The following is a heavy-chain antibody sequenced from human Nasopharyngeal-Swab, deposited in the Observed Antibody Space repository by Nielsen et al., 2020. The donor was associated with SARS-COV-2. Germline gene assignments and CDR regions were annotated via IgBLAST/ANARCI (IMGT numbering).Heavy chain of an antibody. CDR1: GFTFSSYW. CDR3: ARGMWFRELSTTFYYYGMDV. J-gene: IGHJ6*02. Sequence: GGSLRLSCAASGFTFSSYWMSWVRQAPGKGLGWVANIKQDGSEKYYVGSVKGRFTISRDDAKNPLYLQMNSLRAEDTAVYYCARGMWFRELSTTFYYYGMDVWGQGTTVTVSS. D-gene: IGHD3-10*01. V-gene: IGHV3-7*01. CDR2: IKQDGSEK.